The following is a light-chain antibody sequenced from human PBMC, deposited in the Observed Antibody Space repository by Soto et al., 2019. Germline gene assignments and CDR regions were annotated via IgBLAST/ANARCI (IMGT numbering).Light chain of an antibody. CDR2: HAS. V-gene: IGKV1-33*01. Sequence: IQMTQSPSSLSSSIGDRVTITCQASQNITNNLSWYQQKPGKAPNLLIYHASKLAKGVTSRFSGSGSGTDFSSIITSLQREDLATYYCQQYYGLPPLTFGQGTLLEIK. CDR3: QQYYGLPPLT. J-gene: IGKJ5*01. CDR1: QNITNN.